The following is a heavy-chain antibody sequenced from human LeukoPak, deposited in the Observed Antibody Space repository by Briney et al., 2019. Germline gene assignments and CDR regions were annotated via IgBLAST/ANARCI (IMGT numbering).Heavy chain of an antibody. D-gene: IGHD3-3*01. Sequence: GGSLRLSCAASGFTFSSYWMHWVRQAPGKGLVWVSRINSDGSSTSYADSVKGRFTISRDNAKNSLYLQMNGLRAEDTAVYYCARDREPRDYDSWSGPPHDAFDIWGQGTMVTVSS. CDR2: INSDGSST. V-gene: IGHV3-74*01. J-gene: IGHJ3*02. CDR1: GFTFSSYW. CDR3: ARDREPRDYDSWSGPPHDAFDI.